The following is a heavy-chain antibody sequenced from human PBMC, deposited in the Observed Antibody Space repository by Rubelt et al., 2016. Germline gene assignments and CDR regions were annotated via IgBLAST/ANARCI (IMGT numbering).Heavy chain of an antibody. Sequence: QVVENGGGLVQPGGSLRLSCAASGFTFSSDSMNWVRQAPGKGLEWVSVSYRGGSTYYADSVKGRFTISRDTSKNTLYLQMSSLRADDTAVYYCAREEDGGDSGYGYWGQGTLVTVSS. V-gene: IGHV3-53*02. D-gene: IGHD4-23*01. CDR3: AREEDGGDSGYGY. CDR1: GFTFSSDS. CDR2: SYRGGST. J-gene: IGHJ4*02.